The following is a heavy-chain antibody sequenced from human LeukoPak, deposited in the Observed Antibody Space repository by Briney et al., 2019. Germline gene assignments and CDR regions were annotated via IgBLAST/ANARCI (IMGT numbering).Heavy chain of an antibody. J-gene: IGHJ4*02. CDR1: GYTFNTYD. D-gene: IGHD2-21*02. CDR2: MKSDSGAT. CDR3: VRGGLHCRGTDCYSTGLFDS. Sequence: ASVRVSCKASGYTFNTYDINWVRQAPGQGLEWMGWMKSDSGATGYASRFQGRVTITRDMSISTAYMELSSLRSEDTAVYYCVRGGLHCRGTDCYSTGLFDSWGRGTLVIVSS. V-gene: IGHV1-8*03.